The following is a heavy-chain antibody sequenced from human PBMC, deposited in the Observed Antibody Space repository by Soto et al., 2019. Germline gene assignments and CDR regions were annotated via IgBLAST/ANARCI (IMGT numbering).Heavy chain of an antibody. V-gene: IGHV3-33*01. D-gene: IGHD1-26*01. CDR1: GFTFSSYG. CDR3: ARERSGGSRAFDI. CDR2: IWYDGSNK. Sequence: GGSLRLSCAASGFTFSSYGMHWVRQAPGKGLEWVAVIWYDGSNKYYADSVKGRFTISRDNSKNTLYLQMNSLRAEDTAVYYCARERSGGSRAFDIWGQGTMVTVSS. J-gene: IGHJ3*02.